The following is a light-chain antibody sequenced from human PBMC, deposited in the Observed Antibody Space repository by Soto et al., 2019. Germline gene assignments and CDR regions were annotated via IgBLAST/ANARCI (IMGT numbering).Light chain of an antibody. J-gene: IGKJ4*01. V-gene: IGKV3-20*01. CDR2: AAS. CDR3: QQYGSSPLT. CDR1: QSVNSNS. Sequence: EIVLTQSPGTLSLSPGERATLSCGASQSVNSNSLAWYQQKPGQAPRLLFYAASNRASGVPDRFSASGSGTDFTLTISILEPEDVAVYHCQQYGSSPLTFGGGTKVEIK.